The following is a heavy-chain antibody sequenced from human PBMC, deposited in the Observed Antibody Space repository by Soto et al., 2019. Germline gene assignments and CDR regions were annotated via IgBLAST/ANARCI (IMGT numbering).Heavy chain of an antibody. CDR2: INHILST. V-gene: IGHV4-34*01. CDR1: GGSFSGYY. Sequence: SETLSLTCAVYGGSFSGYYWIWIRQPPVNGLEFIGEINHILSTNYNPSLKSRFTISLYTSKNHFSLKLISLTAADTAVYYCARVLNDYSWAWKAFDIWGQGTMVTVS. D-gene: IGHD3-16*01. CDR3: ARVLNDYSWAWKAFDI. J-gene: IGHJ3*02.